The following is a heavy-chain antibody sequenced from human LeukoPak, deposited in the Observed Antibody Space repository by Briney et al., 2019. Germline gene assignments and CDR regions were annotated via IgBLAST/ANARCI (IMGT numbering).Heavy chain of an antibody. D-gene: IGHD3-22*01. CDR2: ISGSGGST. Sequence: PGGSLRLSCAASGVTFSSYAMSWVRQAPGKGLGWVSAISGSGGSTYYADPVKGRFTISRDNSNNTLYLQMNSLRAEDTAVYYCAKGEGRRTMIVVVSIDYWGQGTLVTVSS. CDR3: AKGEGRRTMIVVVSIDY. CDR1: GVTFSSYA. J-gene: IGHJ4*02. V-gene: IGHV3-23*01.